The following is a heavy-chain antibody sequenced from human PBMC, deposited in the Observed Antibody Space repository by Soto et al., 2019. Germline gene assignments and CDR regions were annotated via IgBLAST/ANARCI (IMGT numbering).Heavy chain of an antibody. J-gene: IGHJ4*02. CDR3: AKLGTHTPGAFWRGYYPYFDY. CDR1: GFTFSSYA. CDR2: ISGSGGST. Sequence: GGSLRLSCAASGFTFSSYAMSWVRQAPGKGLEWVSAISGSGGSTYYADSVKGRFTISRDNSKNTLYLQMNSLRAEDTAVYYCAKLGTHTPGAFWRGYYPYFDYWGQGTLLTVSS. D-gene: IGHD3-3*01. V-gene: IGHV3-23*01.